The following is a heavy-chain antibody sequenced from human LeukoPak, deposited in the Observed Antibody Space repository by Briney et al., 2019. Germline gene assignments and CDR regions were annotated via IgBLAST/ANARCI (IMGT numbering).Heavy chain of an antibody. CDR2: ITVYNGNT. V-gene: IGHV1-18*01. J-gene: IGHJ4*02. CDR1: GYTFSNYA. Sequence: ASVKVSFKASGYTFSNYAISWVRQAPGQGLEWMAWITVYNGNTNYAQKFQDRVTMTTDTSTSTAYIELRSLTSDDTAVYYCTRGEGFCDYWGQGTLVTVSS. CDR3: TRGEGFCDY. D-gene: IGHD1-26*01.